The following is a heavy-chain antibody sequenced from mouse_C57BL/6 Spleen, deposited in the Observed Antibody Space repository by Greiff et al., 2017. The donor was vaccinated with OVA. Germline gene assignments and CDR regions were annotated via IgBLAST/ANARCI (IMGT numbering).Heavy chain of an antibody. J-gene: IGHJ3*01. V-gene: IGHV1-82*01. CDR2: IYPGDGDT. D-gene: IGHD1-1*01. CDR1: GYAFSSSW. Sequence: QVQLKQSGPELVKPGASVKISCKASGYAFSSSWMNWVKQRPGKGLEWIGRIYPGDGDTNYNGKFKGKATLTADKSSSTAYMQLSSLTSEDSAVYFCASSFYGSSYGFAYGGQGTLVTVSA. CDR3: ASSFYGSSYGFAY.